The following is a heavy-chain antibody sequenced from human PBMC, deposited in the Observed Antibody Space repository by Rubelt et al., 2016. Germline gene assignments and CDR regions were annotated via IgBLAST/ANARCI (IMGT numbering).Heavy chain of an antibody. D-gene: IGHD1-26*01. CDR3: ARVLGGTYYDAFDM. Sequence: VRVQQSGPGLLKPSGTLSLPCVVSGGRGYWWPWVRQAPGKGLEWIGDVYHRGRTSSNPSLRSRVPISLDPSKNQFSLKLSSWAAADTAVYYCARVLGGTYYDAFDMWGQGTVVTVFS. CDR1: GGRGYW. CDR2: VYHRGRT. V-gene: IGHV4-4*02. J-gene: IGHJ3*02.